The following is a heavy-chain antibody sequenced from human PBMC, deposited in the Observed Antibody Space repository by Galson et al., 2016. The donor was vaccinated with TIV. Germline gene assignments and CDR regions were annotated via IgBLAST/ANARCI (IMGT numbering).Heavy chain of an antibody. J-gene: IGHJ3*02. V-gene: IGHV1-69*06. D-gene: IGHD3-22*01. CDR2: INPIFNTA. Sequence: SVKVSCKASGDTFRNYAISWVRQAPGQGPEWMGRINPIFNTATYAQRLQGRVTIMADKSTSTTYMELSSLRSEDTAVYYCAREMYFYDSTAYYAFDIWGQGTMVTVSS. CDR1: GDTFRNYA. CDR3: AREMYFYDSTAYYAFDI.